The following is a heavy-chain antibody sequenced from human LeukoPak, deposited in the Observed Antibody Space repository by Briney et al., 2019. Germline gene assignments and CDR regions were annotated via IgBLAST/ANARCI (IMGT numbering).Heavy chain of an antibody. Sequence: PGESLQISCKGSGSSFTTYWIGWVRQMPGKGLEWMGIIYLDDSDTRYTPSFQGQVTISADKSISTAYLQWRSLRASDTAMYYCARGIGDLLYWNFDLWGRGTLVTVSS. D-gene: IGHD1-26*01. J-gene: IGHJ2*01. CDR3: ARGIGDLLYWNFDL. V-gene: IGHV5-51*01. CDR2: IYLDDSDT. CDR1: GSSFTTYW.